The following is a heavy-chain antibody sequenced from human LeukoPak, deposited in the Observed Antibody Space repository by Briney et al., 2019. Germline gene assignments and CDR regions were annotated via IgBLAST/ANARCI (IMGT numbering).Heavy chain of an antibody. CDR1: GGSFSGYY. Sequence: PSETLSLTCAVYGGSFSGYYWSWIRQPPGKGLEWIGEINHSGSTNYNPSLKSRVTISVDTSKNQFSLKLSSVTAADTAVYYCARGRGYCSSTSCHLKYYFDYWGQGTLVTVSS. CDR2: INHSGST. CDR3: ARGRGYCSSTSCHLKYYFDY. V-gene: IGHV4-34*01. D-gene: IGHD2-2*01. J-gene: IGHJ4*02.